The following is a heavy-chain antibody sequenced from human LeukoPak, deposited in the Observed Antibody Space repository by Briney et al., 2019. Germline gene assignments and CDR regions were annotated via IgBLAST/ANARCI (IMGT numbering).Heavy chain of an antibody. V-gene: IGHV4-59*01. CDR1: GGSISSYY. J-gene: IGHJ4*02. D-gene: IGHD1-26*01. CDR2: IYYSGST. Sequence: KNSETLSLTCTVYGGSISSYYWSWIRQPPGKGLEWIGYIYYSGSTNYNPSLKSRVTISVDTSKNQFSLKLSSVTAADTAVYYCARKVGATKDFDYWGQGTLVTVSS. CDR3: ARKVGATKDFDY.